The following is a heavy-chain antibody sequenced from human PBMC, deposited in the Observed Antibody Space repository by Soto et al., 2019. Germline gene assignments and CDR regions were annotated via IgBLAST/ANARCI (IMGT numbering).Heavy chain of an antibody. J-gene: IGHJ4*02. D-gene: IGHD5-12*01. CDR3: ARVVRWLQSEYFDY. CDR1: GFTFSSYA. CDR2: ISYDGSNK. V-gene: IGHV3-30-3*01. Sequence: PGGSLRLSCAASGFTFSSYAMHWARQAPGKGLEWVAVISYDGSNKYYADSVKGRFTISRDNSKNTLYLQMNSLRAEDTAVYYCARVVRWLQSEYFDYWGQGTLVTVSS.